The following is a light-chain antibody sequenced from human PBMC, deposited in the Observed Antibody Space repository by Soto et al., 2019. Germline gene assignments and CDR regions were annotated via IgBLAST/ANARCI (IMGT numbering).Light chain of an antibody. CDR2: QDS. V-gene: IGLV3-1*01. Sequence: SYELTQPPSVYVSPGQTASITCSGEKLGDKYACWYQQKPGQSPVLVIYQDSKRPSGIPERFSGSNSGNTATLTISGTQARDEADYYGQAWDSSTGVFGTGTKLTVL. J-gene: IGLJ1*01. CDR3: QAWDSSTGV. CDR1: KLGDKY.